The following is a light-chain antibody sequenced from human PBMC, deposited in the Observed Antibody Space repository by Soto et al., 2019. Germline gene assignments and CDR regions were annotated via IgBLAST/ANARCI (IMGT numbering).Light chain of an antibody. Sequence: QSVLTQPASVSGSPGQSITISCTGTSSDTSSNNYVSWFQQRPGKAPTLIIYEVSNRPSGVSNHFSGSESGNTASLTISGLLPEDEAEYYCSSYTTTTRLFGGGTKLTVL. J-gene: IGLJ3*02. CDR2: EVS. CDR1: SSDTSSNNY. V-gene: IGLV2-14*01. CDR3: SSYTTTTRL.